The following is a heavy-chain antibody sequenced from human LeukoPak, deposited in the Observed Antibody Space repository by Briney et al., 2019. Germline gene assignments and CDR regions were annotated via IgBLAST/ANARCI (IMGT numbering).Heavy chain of an antibody. CDR2: IDYSGST. Sequence: PSETLSLTCTVSGGSISSNNYYWGWIRRPPGKGLEWFGSIDYSGSTNYNPSLKSRVTISVDTSKNQFSLKVTSVTAADTAVYYCAKIGGYMVRGVENWFDPWGQGTLVTVSS. CDR1: GGSISSNNYY. D-gene: IGHD3-10*01. CDR3: AKIGGYMVRGVENWFDP. V-gene: IGHV4-39*01. J-gene: IGHJ5*02.